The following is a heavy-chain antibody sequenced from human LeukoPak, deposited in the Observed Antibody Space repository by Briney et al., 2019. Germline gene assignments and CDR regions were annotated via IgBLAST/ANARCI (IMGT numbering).Heavy chain of an antibody. D-gene: IGHD2-8*01. Sequence: PGGSLRLSCAASGFTFSSYWMHWVRQAPGKGLVWVSRINSDGSSTSYADSVKGRFTISRDNAKNTLYLQMSSLRAEDTAVYYCAKGHCTNGICWLDWGQGTLVTVSS. CDR3: AKGHCTNGICWLD. J-gene: IGHJ4*02. V-gene: IGHV3-74*01. CDR2: INSDGSST. CDR1: GFTFSSYW.